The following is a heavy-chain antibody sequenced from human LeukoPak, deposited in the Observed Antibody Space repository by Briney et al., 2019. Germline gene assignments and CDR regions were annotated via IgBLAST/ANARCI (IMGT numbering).Heavy chain of an antibody. J-gene: IGHJ4*02. V-gene: IGHV1-2*02. CDR1: GYTFTNYY. CDR3: ARRNLGATRGYYFDY. CDR2: INPNSGGT. D-gene: IGHD1-26*01. Sequence: ASVKVSCKASGYTFTNYYIHWVRQAPGQGLEWMGWINPNSGGTNYAQKFQGRVTMTRDTSISTAYMELSRLRSDDTAVYYCARRNLGATRGYYFDYWGQGTLVTVSS.